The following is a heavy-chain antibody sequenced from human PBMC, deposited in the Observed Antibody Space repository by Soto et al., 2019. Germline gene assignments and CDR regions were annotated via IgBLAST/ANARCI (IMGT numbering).Heavy chain of an antibody. CDR1: GYSFDRYG. V-gene: IGHV1-18*01. CDR2: ISADNGDT. CDR3: ARERSYYYGTSGYTFDY. D-gene: IGHD3-22*01. J-gene: IGHJ4*02. Sequence: ASVKVSCKASGYSFDRYGISWVRQAPGQRPEWMGWISADNGDTRFSQKVQGRLTLTTDTSTNTAYMDLRSLSSDDTAVYYCARERSYYYGTSGYTFDYWGQGTQVTVSS.